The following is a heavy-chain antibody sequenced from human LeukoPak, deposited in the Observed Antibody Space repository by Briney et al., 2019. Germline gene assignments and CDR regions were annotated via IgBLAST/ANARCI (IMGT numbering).Heavy chain of an antibody. CDR1: GFTFSSYS. Sequence: PGGSLRLSSAASGFTFSSYSMNWVREAPGKGLEWVSYISSSSSTIYYADSVKGRFTISRDNAKNSLYLQMNSLRAEDTAVYYCARGISMAFDIWGPGTMVTVSS. J-gene: IGHJ3*02. CDR3: ARGISMAFDI. CDR2: ISSSSSTI. V-gene: IGHV3-48*01. D-gene: IGHD2/OR15-2a*01.